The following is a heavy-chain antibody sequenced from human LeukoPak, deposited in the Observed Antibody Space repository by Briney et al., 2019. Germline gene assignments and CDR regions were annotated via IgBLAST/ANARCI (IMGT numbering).Heavy chain of an antibody. V-gene: IGHV4-34*01. CDR1: GGSFSGYY. D-gene: IGHD3-3*01. J-gene: IGHJ4*02. CDR2: INHSGST. Sequence: SETLSLTCAVYGGSFSGYYWSWIRQPPGKGLEWVGEINHSGSTNYNPSLKSRVTISVDTSKNQFSLKLSSVTAADTAVYYGAISDYDFWSGYFAGEGRHYFDYWGQGTLVTVSS. CDR3: AISDYDFWSGYFAGEGRHYFDY.